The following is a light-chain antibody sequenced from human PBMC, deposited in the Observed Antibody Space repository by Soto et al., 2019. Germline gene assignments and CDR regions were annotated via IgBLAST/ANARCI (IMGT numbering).Light chain of an antibody. CDR2: GAS. CDR3: QQSYSTPLT. V-gene: IGKV3-20*01. CDR1: QSVSSSY. Sequence: EIVLTQSPGTLSLSPGERATLTCRASQSVSSSYLAWYQQKPGQAPRLLIYGASSRATGIPDRFTGSGSGTDFTLTISSLQPEDFETYYCQQSYSTPLTFGQGTKVDIK. J-gene: IGKJ1*01.